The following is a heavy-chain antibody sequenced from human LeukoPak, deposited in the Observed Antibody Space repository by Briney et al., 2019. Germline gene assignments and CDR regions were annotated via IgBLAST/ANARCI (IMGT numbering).Heavy chain of an antibody. D-gene: IGHD2-21*01. CDR2: ISSSSYI. V-gene: IGHV3-21*01. CDR3: ARDFRIPHA. Sequence: GGSLRLSCAASGFTFSSYSMNWIRQAPGKGLEWVSSISSSSYIYYADTVKGRFTISRDNAENSLYLQMNSLRAEDTAVYYCARDFRIPHAWGQGTLVTVSS. J-gene: IGHJ5*02. CDR1: GFTFSSYS.